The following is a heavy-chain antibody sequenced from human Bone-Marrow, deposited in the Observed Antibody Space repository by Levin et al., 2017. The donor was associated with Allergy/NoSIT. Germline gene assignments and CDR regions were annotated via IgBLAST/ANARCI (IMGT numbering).Heavy chain of an antibody. V-gene: IGHV3-49*03. D-gene: IGHD1-26*01. J-gene: IGHJ3*02. CDR1: GFTFGDYA. Sequence: GESLKISCTASGFTFGDYAMSWFRQAPGKGLEWVGFIRSKAYGGTTEYAASVKGRFTISRDDSKSIAYLQMNSLKTEDTAVYYCTRDRVGAHRGDAFDIWGQGTMVTVSS. CDR3: TRDRVGAHRGDAFDI. CDR2: IRSKAYGGTT.